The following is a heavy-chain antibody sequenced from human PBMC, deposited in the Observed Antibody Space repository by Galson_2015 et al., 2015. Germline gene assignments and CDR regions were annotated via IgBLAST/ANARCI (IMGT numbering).Heavy chain of an antibody. CDR2: IKQDGSEQ. D-gene: IGHD2-8*02. J-gene: IGHJ6*02. CDR1: GFTFSSYW. CDR3: ARFGVLGGMDV. V-gene: IGHV3-7*01. Sequence: SLRLSCAASGFTFSSYWMTWVRQAPGKGLEWVASIKQDGSEQDYVNSVKGRFTISRDNAKNSMYLQMNSLRAEDTAVYYCARFGVLGGMDVWGQGTTVTV.